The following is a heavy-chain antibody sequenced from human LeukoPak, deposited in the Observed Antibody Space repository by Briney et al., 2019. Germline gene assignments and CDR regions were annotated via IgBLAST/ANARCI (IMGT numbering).Heavy chain of an antibody. CDR1: GGTFSSYA. CDR3: ARGAAYCGGDCSFYMDV. CDR2: IIPIFGTA. D-gene: IGHD2-21*02. Sequence: SVKVSCKASGGTFSSYAISWVRQAPGQGLEWMGGIIPIFGTANYAQKFQGRVTITTDESTSTAYMKLSSLRSEDTAVYYCARGAAYCGGDCSFYMDVWGKGTTVTVSS. V-gene: IGHV1-69*05. J-gene: IGHJ6*03.